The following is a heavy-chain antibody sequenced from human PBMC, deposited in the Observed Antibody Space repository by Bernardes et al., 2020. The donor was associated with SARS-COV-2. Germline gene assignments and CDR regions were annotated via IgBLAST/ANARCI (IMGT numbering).Heavy chain of an antibody. CDR1: GITFSSDY. J-gene: IGHJ4*02. V-gene: IGHV3-66*01. CDR3: SSEHGRRMVLH. D-gene: IGHD1-26*01. Sequence: GGSLRLSCAASGITFSSDYMSWVRQAPGKGLEWVSVIYNGGSTYYADSVKGRFTISRDNSKNTLYLQMDSLRAEDTAVYYCSSEHGRRMVLHWGQGTLVTGTS. CDR2: IYNGGST.